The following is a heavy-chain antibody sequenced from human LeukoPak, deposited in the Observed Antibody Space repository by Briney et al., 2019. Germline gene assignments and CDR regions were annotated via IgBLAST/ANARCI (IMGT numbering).Heavy chain of an antibody. J-gene: IGHJ4*02. V-gene: IGHV4-59*11. D-gene: IGHD4-17*01. Sequence: SETLSLTCTVSGGSISSHYWSWIRQPPGKGLEWIGYIYYSGSTNYNPSLKSRVTISVDTSKNQFSLKLSSVTAADTAVYYCARVPGELDYWGQGTLVTVSS. CDR3: ARVPGELDY. CDR1: GGSISSHY. CDR2: IYYSGST.